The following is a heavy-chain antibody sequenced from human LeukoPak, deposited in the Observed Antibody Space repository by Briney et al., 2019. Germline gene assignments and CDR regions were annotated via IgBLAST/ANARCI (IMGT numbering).Heavy chain of an antibody. V-gene: IGHV3-64*01. CDR3: ARAEMPSGSYLN. CDR1: GFTFSSYA. D-gene: IGHD1-26*01. Sequence: GGSLRLSCAASGFTFSSYAMHWVRKGPGQGEEYVSAISSNGGSTYYANSVKGRFTISRDNSKNTLYLQMGSLRAEDMAVYYCARAEMPSGSYLNWGQGTLVTVSS. CDR2: ISSNGGST. J-gene: IGHJ4*02.